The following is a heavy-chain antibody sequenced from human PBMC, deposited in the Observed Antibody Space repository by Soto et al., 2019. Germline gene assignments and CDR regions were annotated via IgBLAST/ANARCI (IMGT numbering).Heavy chain of an antibody. Sequence: GGSLRLSCAASGFTFSSYAMSWVRQAPGKGLEWVSAISGSGGSTYYADSVKGRFTISRDNSKNTLYLQMNSLRAEDTAVYYCAKDRPNCSGGSCYFLDAFDIWGQGTMVTVSS. D-gene: IGHD2-15*01. V-gene: IGHV3-23*01. CDR1: GFTFSSYA. J-gene: IGHJ3*02. CDR3: AKDRPNCSGGSCYFLDAFDI. CDR2: ISGSGGST.